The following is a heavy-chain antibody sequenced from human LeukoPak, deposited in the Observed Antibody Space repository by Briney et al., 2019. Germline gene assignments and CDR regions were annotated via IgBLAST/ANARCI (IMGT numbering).Heavy chain of an antibody. Sequence: GGSLRLSCAASGFTFSSYGMHWVRQAPGKGLEWVAVKWYDGSNKYYADSVKGRFTISRDNSKNTLYLQMNSLRAEDTAVYYCAKPGSSSTFDYWGQGTLVTVSS. CDR1: GFTFSSYG. CDR2: KWYDGSNK. V-gene: IGHV3-33*06. J-gene: IGHJ4*02. CDR3: AKPGSSSTFDY. D-gene: IGHD6-6*01.